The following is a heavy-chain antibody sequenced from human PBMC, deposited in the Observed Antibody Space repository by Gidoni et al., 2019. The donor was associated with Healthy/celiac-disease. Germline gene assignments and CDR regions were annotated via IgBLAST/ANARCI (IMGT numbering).Heavy chain of an antibody. CDR3: AKAPGRYYDSSGYLKGMDV. Sequence: EVQLLEDGGGWVQPGGSLRLSCEASGFTVSSDAMRWVRQAQGKGLEWASAISGSGGSTSYADSVKGRFTISRDNSKNTLYLQMNSLRADDTSLYYCAKAPGRYYDSSGYLKGMDVWGQGTTVTVSS. J-gene: IGHJ6*02. D-gene: IGHD3-22*01. CDR2: ISGSGGST. CDR1: GFTVSSDA. V-gene: IGHV3-23*01.